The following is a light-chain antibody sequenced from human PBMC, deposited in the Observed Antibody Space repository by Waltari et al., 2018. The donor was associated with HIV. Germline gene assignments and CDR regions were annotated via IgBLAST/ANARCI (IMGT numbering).Light chain of an antibody. CDR3: QAWDSSTVV. V-gene: IGLV3-1*01. J-gene: IGLJ2*01. CDR2: QES. Sequence: SYELTQPPPVSVSPGQTASITCSGDQLRDHYACWYQQKPGQSPVLVINQESTRPSAIPERFSGSNSGNTATLTISGTQAMDEADYYCQAWDSSTVVFGGGTKLTVL. CDR1: QLRDHY.